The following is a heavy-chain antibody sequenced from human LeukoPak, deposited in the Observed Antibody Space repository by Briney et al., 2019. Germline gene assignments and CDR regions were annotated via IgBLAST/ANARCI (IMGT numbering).Heavy chain of an antibody. CDR1: GYTFTSYD. CDR3: ARREWELLRTDAFDI. CDR2: MNPNSGNT. D-gene: IGHD1-26*01. Sequence: ASVKVSCKASGYTFTSYDINWVRQATGQGLEWMVWMNPNSGNTGYAQKFQGRVTMTRNTSISTAYMELSSLRSEDTAVYYCARREWELLRTDAFDIWGQGTMVTVSS. J-gene: IGHJ3*02. V-gene: IGHV1-8*01.